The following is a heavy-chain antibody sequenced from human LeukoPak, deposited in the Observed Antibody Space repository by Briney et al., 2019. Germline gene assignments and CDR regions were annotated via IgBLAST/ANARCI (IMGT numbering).Heavy chain of an antibody. CDR3: ARIPCSGGSREWSNYDY. CDR1: GFSLSTSGMC. J-gene: IGHJ4*02. D-gene: IGHD2-15*01. Sequence: RESGPALVKPTQTLTLTCTFSGFSLSTSGMCVSWIHQPPGKALEWLARIDWDDDKYYSTPLKTRLTISKDTSKNQVVLTMTNMDPVDTATYYCARIPCSGGSREWSNYDYWGQGTLVTVSS. CDR2: IDWDDDK. V-gene: IGHV2-70*11.